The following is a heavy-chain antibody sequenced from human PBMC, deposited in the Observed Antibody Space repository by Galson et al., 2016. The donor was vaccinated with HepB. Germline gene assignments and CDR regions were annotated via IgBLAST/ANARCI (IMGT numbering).Heavy chain of an antibody. D-gene: IGHD3-16*01. Sequence: SETLSLTCSVSGGPISGAYWSWTRQPPGKGLEWIAYMRDSGNTNYNPSLKSRVTISVDTSINQFSLRLSSVTAGGTAVYYCARSGGSAGMHWGQGTLVTVSS. CDR2: MRDSGNT. CDR1: GGPISGAY. J-gene: IGHJ1*01. CDR3: ARSGGSAGMH. V-gene: IGHV4-59*08.